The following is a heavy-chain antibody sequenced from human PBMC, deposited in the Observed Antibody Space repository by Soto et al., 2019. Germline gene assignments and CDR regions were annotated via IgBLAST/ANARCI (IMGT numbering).Heavy chain of an antibody. D-gene: IGHD4-17*01. J-gene: IGHJ4*02. CDR3: ARSTVITTNLDN. CDR2: ISPNSGGT. V-gene: IGHV1-2*02. Sequence: QVQLVQSGAEVKKPGASVKVSCKASGDTFTGYSMHWVRQAPGQGLEWMGWISPNSGGTNYAQKFQGSVTMTRDTSISTAYMELSRLRSDDTAIYYCARSTVITTNLDNWGQGTLVTVSS. CDR1: GDTFTGYS.